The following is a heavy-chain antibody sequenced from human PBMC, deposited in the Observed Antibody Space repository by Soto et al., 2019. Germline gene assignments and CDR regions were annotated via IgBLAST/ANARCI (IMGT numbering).Heavy chain of an antibody. CDR2: INHSGST. D-gene: IGHD2-15*01. CDR1: GGSFSGYY. CDR3: ARGPQIDNCSGGSCLDRYFDY. V-gene: IGHV4-34*01. J-gene: IGHJ4*02. Sequence: QVQLQQWGAGLLKPSETLSLTCAVYGGSFSGYYWSWIRQPPGKGREWIGEINHSGSTNYNPSLKSRVTISVDTSKNQFSLKLSSVTAADTAVYYCARGPQIDNCSGGSCLDRYFDYWGQGTLVTVSS.